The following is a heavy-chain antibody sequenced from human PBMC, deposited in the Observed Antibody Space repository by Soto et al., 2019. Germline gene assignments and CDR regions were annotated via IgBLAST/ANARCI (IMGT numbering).Heavy chain of an antibody. Sequence: SETLSLTCAVSGGSISSSNWWSWVRQPPGKGLEWIGEIYHSGSTNYNPSLKSRVTISVDKSKNQFSLKLSSVTAADTAVYYGARGHDDYGYYYDGMNVWGKGTTVTASS. CDR1: GGSISSSNW. V-gene: IGHV4-4*02. CDR2: IYHSGST. D-gene: IGHD4-17*01. J-gene: IGHJ6*04. CDR3: ARGHDDYGYYYDGMNV.